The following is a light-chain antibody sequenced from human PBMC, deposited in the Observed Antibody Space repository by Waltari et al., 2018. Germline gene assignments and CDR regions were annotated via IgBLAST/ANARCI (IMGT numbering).Light chain of an antibody. CDR3: QQLSSYPVT. Sequence: DIQLTQSPSFLSASVGDRVTITCRASKDISSYLAWYQQRPGKAPKLLIYAASTLQTGVPSRVSGGGPGTEFALTISSLQPEDFASFYCQQLSSYPVTFGPGTKVDIK. J-gene: IGKJ3*01. CDR1: KDISSY. CDR2: AAS. V-gene: IGKV1-9*01.